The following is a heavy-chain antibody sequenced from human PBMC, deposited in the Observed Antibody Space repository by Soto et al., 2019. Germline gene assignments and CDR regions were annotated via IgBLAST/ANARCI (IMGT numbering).Heavy chain of an antibody. V-gene: IGHV1-18*01. D-gene: IGHD2-2*02. CDR3: ARGQRNIVVVPAAIRSWWFDP. CDR1: GYTFTSYG. J-gene: IGHJ5*02. Sequence: ASVKVSCKASGYTFTSYGISWVRQAPGQGLEWMGWISAYNGNTNYAQKLRGRVTMTTDTSTSTAYMELRSLRSDDTAVYYCARGQRNIVVVPAAIRSWWFDPRGQGTLVTVSS. CDR2: ISAYNGNT.